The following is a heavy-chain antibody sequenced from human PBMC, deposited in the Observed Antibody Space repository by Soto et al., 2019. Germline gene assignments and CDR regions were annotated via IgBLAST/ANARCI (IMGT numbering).Heavy chain of an antibody. CDR1: GDYIHVGGYY. J-gene: IGHJ5*02. V-gene: IGHV4-30-4*01. CDR3: GRDLTSNANCIDP. CDR2: IYYTGKT. D-gene: IGHD2-2*01. Sequence: SETLSLTCSVSGDYIHVGGYYWTWIRQRPGKGLEWMGYIYYTGKTYYNPCLESRLTMSVDRSKNQFSLRLTSVTAADTAVYFCGRDLTSNANCIDPWGQGTRVTVSS.